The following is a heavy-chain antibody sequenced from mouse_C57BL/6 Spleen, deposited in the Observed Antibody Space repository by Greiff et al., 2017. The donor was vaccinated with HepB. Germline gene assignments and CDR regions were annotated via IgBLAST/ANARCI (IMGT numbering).Heavy chain of an antibody. CDR1: GYTFTSYG. Sequence: VKLMESGAELARPGASVKLSCKASGYTFTSYGISGVKQRTGQGLEWIGEIYPRSGNTYYNEKFKGKATLTADKSSSTAYMELRSLTSEDSAVYFCARSFITTVSFDYWGQGTTLTVSS. CDR2: IYPRSGNT. V-gene: IGHV1-81*01. J-gene: IGHJ2*01. CDR3: ARSFITTVSFDY. D-gene: IGHD1-1*01.